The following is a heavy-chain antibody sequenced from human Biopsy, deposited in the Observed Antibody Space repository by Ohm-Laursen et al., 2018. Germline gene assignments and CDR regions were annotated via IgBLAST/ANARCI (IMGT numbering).Heavy chain of an antibody. CDR2: VTGSGRST. V-gene: IGHV3-23*01. J-gene: IGHJ5*02. CDR1: GFTFSGYA. CDR3: AKGRSGGTGHGNWFDP. Sequence: SLRLFCAAPGFTFSGYAMSWVRQGPEKGLEWVSVVTGSGRSTYYTDSVKGRFSISRDNSKNTLYLQMNSLRVEDTAVYYCAKGRSGGTGHGNWFDPWGQGTLVIVSS. D-gene: IGHD3-10*01.